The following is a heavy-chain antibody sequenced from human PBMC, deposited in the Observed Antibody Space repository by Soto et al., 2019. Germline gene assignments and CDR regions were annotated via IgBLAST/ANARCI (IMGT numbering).Heavy chain of an antibody. CDR1: GYSFSNWW. V-gene: IGHV5-51*01. Sequence: GESLKISCKGSGYSFSNWWIAWVRQMPGKGLEYMGIIYPSDSQTRYSPSFQGQVTISADKSISTAYLQWSSLKASDTAIYYCARHGFYGDYSSNYFDPWGQGTLVTSP. D-gene: IGHD4-17*01. J-gene: IGHJ5*02. CDR3: ARHGFYGDYSSNYFDP. CDR2: IYPSDSQT.